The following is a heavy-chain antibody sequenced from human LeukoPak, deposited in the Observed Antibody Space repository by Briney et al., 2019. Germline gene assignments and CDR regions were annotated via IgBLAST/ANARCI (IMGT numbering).Heavy chain of an antibody. D-gene: IGHD3-22*01. CDR3: ARLNYYDSSGYYLVKDY. Sequence: SETLSLTCAGYSGSFSGYYWSWIRHPPGKGLEWIGKTNPGGSTNYNPSLKSRVTTSVDTSKNQFSLKLSSVTAADTAVYYCARLNYYDSSGYYLVKDYWGQGTLVTVSS. CDR1: SGSFSGYY. V-gene: IGHV4-34*01. J-gene: IGHJ4*02. CDR2: TNPGGST.